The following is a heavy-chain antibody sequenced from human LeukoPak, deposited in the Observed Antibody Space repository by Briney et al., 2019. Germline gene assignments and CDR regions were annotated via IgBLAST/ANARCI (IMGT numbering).Heavy chain of an antibody. CDR1: GYTFTSYD. J-gene: IGHJ6*03. V-gene: IGHV1-8*01. CDR3: ARGGGRDGYNLAYYYYYYMDV. D-gene: IGHD5-24*01. CDR2: MDPNSGNT. Sequence: ASVKVSCKASGYTFTSYDINWVRQATGQGLEWMGWMDPNSGNTGYVQKFQGRVTMTRNTSISTAYMELSSLRSEDTAVYYCARGGGRDGYNLAYYYYYYMDVWGKGTTVTISS.